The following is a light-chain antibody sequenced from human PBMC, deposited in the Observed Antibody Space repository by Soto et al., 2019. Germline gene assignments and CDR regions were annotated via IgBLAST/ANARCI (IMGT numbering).Light chain of an antibody. CDR2: GAS. J-gene: IGKJ1*01. CDR3: QQYGGSPRT. V-gene: IGKV3-20*01. CDR1: QSVSSSY. Sequence: EIVLTQSPGTLSLSPGERATLSCRASQSVSSSYLAWYQQKPDQAPRLLIYGASSRATGIPDRFSGSGSGTDFTLTISRLEPEDFAVYYCQQYGGSPRTFGQGTKVEIK.